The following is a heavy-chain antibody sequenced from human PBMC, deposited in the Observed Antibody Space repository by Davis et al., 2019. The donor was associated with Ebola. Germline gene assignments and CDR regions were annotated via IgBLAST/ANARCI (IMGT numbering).Heavy chain of an antibody. D-gene: IGHD3-3*01. V-gene: IGHV3-64*04. CDR1: GFTFSSYA. CDR2: TSSNGGST. CDR3: ARGPSRFWSGYRHYYYMDV. J-gene: IGHJ6*03. Sequence: GESLKISCSASGFTFSSYAMHWVRQAPGKGLEYVSATSSNGGSTYYADSVKGRFTISRDNSKNTLYLQMNSLRAEDTAVYYCARGPSRFWSGYRHYYYMDVWGKGTTVTVSS.